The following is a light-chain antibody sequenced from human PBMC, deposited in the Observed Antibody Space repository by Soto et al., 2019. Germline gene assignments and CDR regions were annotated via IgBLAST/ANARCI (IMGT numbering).Light chain of an antibody. CDR1: QTISSW. V-gene: IGKV1-5*01. CDR2: DAS. Sequence: DIQMTQSPATLYGSVGDRVTITCRASQTISSWLAWYQQKPGKAPKLLIYDASSLERGVPSRFRGSGSGTEFTLTISSLQPDDVATYYCQQYNAYSPWTFGQGTKVDI. J-gene: IGKJ1*01. CDR3: QQYNAYSPWT.